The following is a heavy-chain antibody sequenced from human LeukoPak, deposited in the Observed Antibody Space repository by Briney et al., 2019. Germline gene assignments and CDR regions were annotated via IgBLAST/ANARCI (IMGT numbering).Heavy chain of an antibody. CDR3: ARAVTARVNPWDEHMDG. CDR2: IRRNGGST. Sequence: GESLRLSCPASGSTFSTYAMHWVRQAQERGRGYVSCIRRNGGSTYYANSVKGRVTISRDNSTNTLFLQMGSLIAEEMAVYYCARAVTARVNPWDEHMDGGSQGTTVTVSS. V-gene: IGHV3-64*01. CDR1: GSTFSTYA. D-gene: IGHD1-26*01. J-gene: IGHJ6*02.